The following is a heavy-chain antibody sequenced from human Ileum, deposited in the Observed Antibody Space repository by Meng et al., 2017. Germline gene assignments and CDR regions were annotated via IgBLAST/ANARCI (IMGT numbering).Heavy chain of an antibody. CDR1: GGSISSSNW. V-gene: IGHV4-4*02. Sequence: QVQLQESVPGLVKPSGTLVLTCAVSGGSISSSNWWSWVRQPPGKGLEWIGEIYHSGSTNYNPSLKSRVTISVDKSKNQFSLKLSSVTAADTAVYYCASLRYNWNYSADYWGQGTLVTVSS. CDR3: ASLRYNWNYSADY. J-gene: IGHJ4*02. CDR2: IYHSGST. D-gene: IGHD1-7*01.